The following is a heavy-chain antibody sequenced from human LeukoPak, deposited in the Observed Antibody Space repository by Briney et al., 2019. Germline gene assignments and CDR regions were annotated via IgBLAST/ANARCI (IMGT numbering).Heavy chain of an antibody. D-gene: IGHD5-24*01. J-gene: IGHJ4*02. V-gene: IGHV3-23*01. CDR2: ISGSGGST. Sequence: PGGSLRLSCAASGFTLSSYAMSWVRQAPGKGLEWVSAISGSGGSTYYADSVKGRFTISRDNSKNTLYLQMNSLRAEDTAVYYCAKPGDGYNENFDYWGQGTLVTVSS. CDR3: AKPGDGYNENFDY. CDR1: GFTLSSYA.